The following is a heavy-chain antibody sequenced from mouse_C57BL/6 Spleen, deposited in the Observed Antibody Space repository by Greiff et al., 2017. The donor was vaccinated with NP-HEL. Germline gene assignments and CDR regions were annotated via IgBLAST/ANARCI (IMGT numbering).Heavy chain of an antibody. CDR1: GYAFSSYW. Sequence: VQGVESGAELVKPGASVKISCKASGYAFSSYWMNWVKQRPGKGLEWIGQIYPGDGDTNYNGKFKGKATLTADKSSSTAYMQLSSLTSEDSAVYFCARGRFYDYDLYFDYWGQGTTLTVSS. CDR2: IYPGDGDT. J-gene: IGHJ2*01. V-gene: IGHV1-80*01. CDR3: ARGRFYDYDLYFDY. D-gene: IGHD2-4*01.